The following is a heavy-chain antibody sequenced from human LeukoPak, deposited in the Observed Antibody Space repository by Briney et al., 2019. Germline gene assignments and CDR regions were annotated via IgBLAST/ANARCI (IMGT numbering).Heavy chain of an antibody. Sequence: ASVTVSFKVSTYPLTELSLHWVRQPRGKGHEWMGGFDPEDGETVYLQKFQGRVSMNEKTSTDTAYMELNSLRSDDTAVYYCATSWPATSYDAFYIWGEGRIVSVSS. CDR3: ATSWPATSYDAFYI. D-gene: IGHD6-13*01. CDR2: FDPEDGET. CDR1: TYPLTELS. J-gene: IGHJ3*02. V-gene: IGHV1-24*01.